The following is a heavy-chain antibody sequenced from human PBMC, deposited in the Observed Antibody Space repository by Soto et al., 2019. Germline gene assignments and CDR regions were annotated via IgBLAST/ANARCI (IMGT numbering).Heavy chain of an antibody. CDR2: INAGNGNT. CDR1: GYTFTSYA. V-gene: IGHV1-3*01. J-gene: IGHJ6*03. D-gene: IGHD2-2*01. Sequence: VASVKVSCKASGYTFTSYAMHWVRQAPGQRLEWMGWINAGNGNTKYSQKFQGRVTITRDTSASTVYMELSSLRSEDTAVYYCARGHLAVVPVASWFYYMDVWGKGTTVTVSS. CDR3: ARGHLAVVPVASWFYYMDV.